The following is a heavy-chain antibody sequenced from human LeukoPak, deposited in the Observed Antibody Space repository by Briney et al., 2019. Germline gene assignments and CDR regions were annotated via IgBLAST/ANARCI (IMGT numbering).Heavy chain of an antibody. CDR3: AKDSKKSSVYSSPDY. Sequence: PGGSLRLSCAASGFTFSNSAMSWVRQAPGKGLEWVSAISDSGGNTYYADSVKGRFTISRDNSKNTLYLQMSSLRAEDTAVYYCAKDSKKSSVYSSPDYWGQGTLVTVSS. V-gene: IGHV3-23*01. J-gene: IGHJ4*02. CDR2: ISDSGGNT. D-gene: IGHD3-22*01. CDR1: GFTFSNSA.